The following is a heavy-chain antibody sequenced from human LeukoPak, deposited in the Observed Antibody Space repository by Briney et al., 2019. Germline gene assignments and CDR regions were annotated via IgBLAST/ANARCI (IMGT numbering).Heavy chain of an antibody. V-gene: IGHV4-39*01. CDR2: IYYSGST. J-gene: IGHJ4*02. D-gene: IGHD3-10*01. CDR3: ASAPRRGSIGGLDY. Sequence: SETLSLTCTVSGDSISSSSYYSGWIRQPPGKGLEWIGSIYYSGSTYYSPSLKSRLTISVDTSKNQFSLRLTSVTAADTAVYYCASAPRRGSIGGLDYWGQGILVTVSS. CDR1: GDSISSSSYY.